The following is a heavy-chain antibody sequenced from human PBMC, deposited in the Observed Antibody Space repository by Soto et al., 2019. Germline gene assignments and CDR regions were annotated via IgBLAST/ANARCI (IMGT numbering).Heavy chain of an antibody. Sequence: QIQLVESGGGVVQPGGSLRLSCAASGFTFSRSGMHWVRQAPGKGLEWVAVIWYDGSNAYYADSVRGRFTISRDNLRYTQSLQMNRLRVEDTAIYYCAKDWGGSYTRGGYFDVWGQGAMVTVSS. CDR3: AKDWGGSYTRGGYFDV. D-gene: IGHD3-16*02. CDR2: IWYDGSNA. J-gene: IGHJ3*01. CDR1: GFTFSRSG. V-gene: IGHV3-33*06.